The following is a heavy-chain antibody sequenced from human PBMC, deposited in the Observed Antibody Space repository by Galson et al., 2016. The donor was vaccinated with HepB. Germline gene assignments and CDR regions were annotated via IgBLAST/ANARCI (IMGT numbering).Heavy chain of an antibody. J-gene: IGHJ6*02. D-gene: IGHD2-2*01. CDR3: TRDPYCSRTTCYRYYGMDV. V-gene: IGHV3-11*01. Sequence: SLRLSCAASGFTFSDYYMSWIRQAPGKGLEWISYISSSGDIIYYADSVKGRFTISRDNAKNSLYLQVNSLRAEDSAKYYCTRDPYCSRTTCYRYYGMDVWGHGTTVTVSS. CDR1: GFTFSDYY. CDR2: ISSSGDII.